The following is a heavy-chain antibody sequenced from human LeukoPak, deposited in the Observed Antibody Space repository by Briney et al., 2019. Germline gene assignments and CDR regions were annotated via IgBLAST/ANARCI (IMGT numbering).Heavy chain of an antibody. CDR1: GFTFSSYS. CDR2: ISSSSTYI. Sequence: GGSLRLSCAASGFTFSSYSMNWVRQAPGKGLEWVSAISSSSTYIYYADSMKGRFTISRDNAKNSLYLQTNSLRAEDTAVYYCARGGYSGYDYAWFDPWGQGTLVTVSS. CDR3: ARGGYSGYDYAWFDP. D-gene: IGHD5-12*01. V-gene: IGHV3-21*01. J-gene: IGHJ5*02.